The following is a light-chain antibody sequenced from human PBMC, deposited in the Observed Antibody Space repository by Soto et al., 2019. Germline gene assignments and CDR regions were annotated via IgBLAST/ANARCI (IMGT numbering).Light chain of an antibody. CDR3: TSYTSSSPLV. CDR2: EGV. Sequence: QSALTQPASVSGSPGQSITISCTGTSSDVGGYNYVSWYQHHPGKAPKLMIYEGVNRPSGVSKRFSGSKSGITASLTISGLQAEDEADYYCTSYTSSSPLVFGTGTKLTVL. J-gene: IGLJ1*01. V-gene: IGLV2-14*01. CDR1: SSDVGGYNY.